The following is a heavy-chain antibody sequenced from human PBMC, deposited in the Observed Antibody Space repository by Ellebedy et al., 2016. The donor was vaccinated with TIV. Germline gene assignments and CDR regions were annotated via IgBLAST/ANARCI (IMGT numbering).Heavy chain of an antibody. J-gene: IGHJ3*02. V-gene: IGHV3-74*01. CDR1: GFTFSCCA. CDR3: AAVQYWEAVFDM. D-gene: IGHD2-8*02. Sequence: GESLKISCAASGFTFSCCAMSWVRQAPGKGLEWVSRINSDGSDTAYADSVRGRFTISRDNAKNTLYLQMNSLRAEDTAVYYCAAVQYWEAVFDMWGQGTMVTVSS. CDR2: INSDGSDT.